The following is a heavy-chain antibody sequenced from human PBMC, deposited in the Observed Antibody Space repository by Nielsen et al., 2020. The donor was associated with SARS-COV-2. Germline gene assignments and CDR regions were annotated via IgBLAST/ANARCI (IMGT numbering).Heavy chain of an antibody. Sequence: WIRQPPGKGLEWVANIKQDGSEKYYVDSVKGRFTISRDNAKNSLYLQMNSLRAEDTAVYYCARELVDIVATEPGVDAFDIWGQGTMVTVSS. J-gene: IGHJ3*02. CDR2: IKQDGSEK. CDR3: ARELVDIVATEPGVDAFDI. V-gene: IGHV3-7*01. D-gene: IGHD5-12*01.